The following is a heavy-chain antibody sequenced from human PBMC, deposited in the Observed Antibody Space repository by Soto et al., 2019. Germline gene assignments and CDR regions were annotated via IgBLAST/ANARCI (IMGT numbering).Heavy chain of an antibody. CDR1: GGSISRNY. J-gene: IGHJ5*02. CDR3: VKGGSSKFDP. D-gene: IGHD1-26*01. V-gene: IGHV4-59*01. CDR2: IYYTGST. Sequence: QVQLQESGPGLVKPSEILSLTCTVSGGSISRNYWSWIRQSPGKGLEWIGYIYYTGSTNYNPSLKSRVTISVDTSKNQFSLKLSSATAADTAVYYCVKGGSSKFDPWGQGTLVTVSS.